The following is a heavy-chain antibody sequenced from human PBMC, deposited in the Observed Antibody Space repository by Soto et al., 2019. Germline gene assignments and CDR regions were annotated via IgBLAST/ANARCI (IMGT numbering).Heavy chain of an antibody. D-gene: IGHD1-26*01. CDR1: GGSIRDYY. V-gene: IGHV4-4*07. CDR2: IYDTGSA. CDR3: ATVPRYSASYRWFDP. J-gene: IGHJ5*02. Sequence: PSETLSLTCTVSGGSIRDYYWSWIRQSAGKGLEWIGRIYDTGSANYNPSLKSRVTMTVDTSQNQFSLKLSPVTAADAAVYYCATVPRYSASYRWFDPWGQGTLVTVSS.